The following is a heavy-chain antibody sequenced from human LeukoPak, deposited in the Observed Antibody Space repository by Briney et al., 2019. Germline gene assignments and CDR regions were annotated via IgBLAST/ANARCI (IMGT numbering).Heavy chain of an antibody. D-gene: IGHD2-15*01. CDR2: IGAYNGNT. J-gene: IGHJ4*02. Sequence: ASVKVSCKASGYTFTSYGISWVRQAPGQGLEWMGWIGAYNGNTNYAQKLQGRVTMTTDTSTSTAYMELRSLRSDDTAVYYCARVQASYCSGGSCYSGGSFFGDYWGQGTLVTVSS. V-gene: IGHV1-18*01. CDR3: ARVQASYCSGGSCYSGGSFFGDY. CDR1: GYTFTSYG.